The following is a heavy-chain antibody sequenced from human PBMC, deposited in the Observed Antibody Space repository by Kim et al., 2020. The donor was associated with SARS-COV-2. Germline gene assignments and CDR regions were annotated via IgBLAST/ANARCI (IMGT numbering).Heavy chain of an antibody. Sequence: GGSLRLSCAASGFTFSSYAMSWVRQAPGKGLEWVSAISGSGGSTYYADSVKGRFTISRDNSKNPLYLQMNSLRAEDMAVYYCAKPGGIVATIMTGCWGQGTLVTVSS. J-gene: IGHJ4*02. CDR2: ISGSGGST. CDR1: GFTFSSYA. D-gene: IGHD5-12*01. CDR3: AKPGGIVATIMTGC. V-gene: IGHV3-23*01.